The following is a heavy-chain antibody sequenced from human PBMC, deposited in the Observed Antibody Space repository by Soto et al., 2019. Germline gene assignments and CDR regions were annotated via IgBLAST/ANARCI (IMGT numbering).Heavy chain of an antibody. D-gene: IGHD3-10*01. CDR2: IYYSGST. J-gene: IGHJ4*02. Sequence: ETLSLTCTVSGGSISSSSYYWGWIRQPPGKGLEWIGSIYYSGSTYYNPSLKSRVTISVDTSKNQFSLKLSSVTAADTAVYYCARLNIWFGEFLFDYWGQGTLVNVSS. V-gene: IGHV4-39*01. CDR1: GGSISSSSYY. CDR3: ARLNIWFGEFLFDY.